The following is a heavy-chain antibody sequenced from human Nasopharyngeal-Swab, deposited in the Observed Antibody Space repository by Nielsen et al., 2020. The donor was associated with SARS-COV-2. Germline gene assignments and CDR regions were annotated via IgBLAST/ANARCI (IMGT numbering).Heavy chain of an antibody. J-gene: IGHJ4*02. Sequence: ASVQVSCKASGYSFTSYYMHWVRQAPGRGLEWMGIINPTGGSTTYAQKFQGRVTMTRDTSTSTVYMELSSLRSEDTAVYYCAKTIAVAGVFDYWGQGTLVTVSS. CDR2: INPTGGST. D-gene: IGHD6-19*01. V-gene: IGHV1-46*01. CDR1: GYSFTSYY. CDR3: AKTIAVAGVFDY.